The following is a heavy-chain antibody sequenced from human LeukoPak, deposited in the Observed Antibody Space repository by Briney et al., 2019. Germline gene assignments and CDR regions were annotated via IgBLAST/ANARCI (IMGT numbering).Heavy chain of an antibody. CDR2: INSDGSTT. V-gene: IGHV3-74*01. CDR1: GFTFSSYW. CDR3: ARDYYSSVYY. D-gene: IGHD6-19*01. J-gene: IGHJ4*02. Sequence: TGGSLRLFRAASGFTFSSYWMHWVRQAPGKGLVWVSRINSDGSTTSYADSVKGRFTISRDNAKNTLYLQMNSLRVEDTAVYYCARDYYSSVYYWGQGTLVTVSS.